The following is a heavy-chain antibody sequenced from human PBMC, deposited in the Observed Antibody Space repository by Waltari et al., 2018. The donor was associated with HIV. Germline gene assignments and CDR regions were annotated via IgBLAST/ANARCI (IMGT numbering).Heavy chain of an antibody. V-gene: IGHV1-18*01. CDR3: AREVDGEQWLAFDN. D-gene: IGHD6-19*01. CDR1: GYILTKYA. J-gene: IGHJ4*02. CDR2: IRAGKGNT. Sequence: QVQLIQSGAEGKKPRASVRASCKASGYILTKYARVCVPQAPGQGRAWMGWIRAGKGNTNYAQKFQGRVTMTTDTSTTTVYMELRSLTPDDTAVYYCAREVDGEQWLAFDNWGQGTLVTVSS.